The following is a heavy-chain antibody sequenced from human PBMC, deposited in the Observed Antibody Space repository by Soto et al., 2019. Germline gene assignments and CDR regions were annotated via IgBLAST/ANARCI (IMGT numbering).Heavy chain of an antibody. D-gene: IGHD2-21*02. CDR1: GYTFTDYD. Sequence: QVQVVQSRAEVKKPGASVKVSCKTSGYTFTDYDINWVRQAAGQGLEYMGWMSPDSGNAGYAQQFQGRVTMTSNTSISTADMELSGLRSEDTAVYVCEVTTGYWGQGTMVTVSS. CDR3: EVTTGY. J-gene: IGHJ4*02. CDR2: MSPDSGNA. V-gene: IGHV1-8*01.